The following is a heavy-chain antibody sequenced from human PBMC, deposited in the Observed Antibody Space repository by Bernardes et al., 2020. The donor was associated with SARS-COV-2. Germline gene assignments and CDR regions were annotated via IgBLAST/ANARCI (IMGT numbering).Heavy chain of an antibody. CDR2: INHSGST. Sequence: SETLSLTRAVYGGSFSGYYWSWIRQPPGKGLEWIGEINHSGSTNYNPSLKSRVTISVDTSKNQFSLKLSSVTAADTAVYYCARGGKRRELILVPLTYYYYGMDVWGQGTTDTVSS. CDR3: ARGGKRRELILVPLTYYYYGMDV. V-gene: IGHV4-34*01. CDR1: GGSFSGYY. J-gene: IGHJ6*02. D-gene: IGHD1-26*01.